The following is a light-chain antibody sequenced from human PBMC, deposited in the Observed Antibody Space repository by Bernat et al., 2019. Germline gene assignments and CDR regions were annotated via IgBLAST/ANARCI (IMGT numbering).Light chain of an antibody. CDR3: CSYAGSNTLI. J-gene: IGLJ2*01. CDR2: DVS. V-gene: IGLV2-11*01. Sequence: QSALTQPRSVSGSPGQSVTISCTGTGSNIGLYNYISWYQLHPGKAPKFIIYDVSNRPSGVPERFSGSKSGNTASLTISGLQAEDEADYYCCSYAGSNTLIFGGGTKVTVL. CDR1: GSNIGLYNY.